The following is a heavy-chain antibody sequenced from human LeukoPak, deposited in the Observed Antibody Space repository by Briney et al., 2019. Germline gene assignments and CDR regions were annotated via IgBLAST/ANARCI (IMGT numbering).Heavy chain of an antibody. CDR1: GFTFSSYA. D-gene: IGHD6-13*01. CDR2: ISGSGGST. Sequence: PGGSLRLSCAASGFTFSSYAMSWVRQAPGKGLEWVSAISGSGGSTYYADSVKGRFTISRDNSKNRLYLQMNSLRAEDTAVYYCAKDGSSWDLNWFDPWGQGTLVTVSS. CDR3: AKDGSSWDLNWFDP. V-gene: IGHV3-23*01. J-gene: IGHJ5*02.